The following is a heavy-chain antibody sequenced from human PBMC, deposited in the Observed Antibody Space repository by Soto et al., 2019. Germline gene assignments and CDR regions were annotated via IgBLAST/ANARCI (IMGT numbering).Heavy chain of an antibody. CDR3: AHRIAAPGRTLDY. D-gene: IGHD6-13*01. CDR1: GFSLRTDAVG. V-gene: IGHV2-5*01. J-gene: IGHJ4*01. Sequence: QITLKESGPTLVRPTQTLTLTCTVSGFSLRTDAVGVAWIRQSPGKALERLGIIYWNGEKRYKSSLQTRLTITRDTSKNQVVLTMTDMAPQDTATYFCAHRIAAPGRTLDYWGHGVLVTVSS. CDR2: IYWNGEK.